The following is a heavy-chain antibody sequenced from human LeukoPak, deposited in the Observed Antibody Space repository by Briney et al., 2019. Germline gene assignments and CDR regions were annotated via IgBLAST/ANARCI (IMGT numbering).Heavy chain of an antibody. Sequence: GGSLRLSCAGSGFTFRSYAMDWVHQAPGKGLEWVSSINENSRYTYYADSVKGRFSISRDNSKNTVYLQLNSLTSEDTAVYHYATDRLVHCSGVSCYVRFAHWGQGTLVTVSS. CDR3: ATDRLVHCSGVSCYVRFAH. D-gene: IGHD2-15*01. V-gene: IGHV3-21*01. CDR2: INENSRYT. J-gene: IGHJ4*02. CDR1: GFTFRSYA.